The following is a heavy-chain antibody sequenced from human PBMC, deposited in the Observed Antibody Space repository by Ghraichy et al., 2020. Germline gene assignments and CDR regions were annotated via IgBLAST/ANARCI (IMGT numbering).Heavy chain of an antibody. J-gene: IGHJ3*02. CDR2: IKYDGSEI. CDR1: GFTFSTSW. D-gene: IGHD2/OR15-2a*01. V-gene: IGHV3-7*01. Sequence: GGSLRVSCAASGFTFSTSWMTWVRQGPGKGLEWLANIKYDGSEIYYVDSVMGRFTISRDNAQNSVYLQMNSLRAEDTAVYYCARTFVYHASDIWGQGTMVSVSS. CDR3: ARTFVYHASDI.